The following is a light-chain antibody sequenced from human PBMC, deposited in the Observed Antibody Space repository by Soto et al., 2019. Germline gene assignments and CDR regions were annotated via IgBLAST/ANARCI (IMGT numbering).Light chain of an antibody. CDR1: SGHSSSA. V-gene: IGLV4-69*01. CDR2: LTSAGSH. J-gene: IGLJ2*01. CDR3: QTWGTGIVV. Sequence: QSVLTQSPSASASLGASVKLICTLSSGHSSSAIAWHQQQPEKGPRYLMKLTSAGSHTKGDGIPDRFSGSSSGAERYLTISNLQSEDEADYYCQTWGTGIVVFGGGTQLTVL.